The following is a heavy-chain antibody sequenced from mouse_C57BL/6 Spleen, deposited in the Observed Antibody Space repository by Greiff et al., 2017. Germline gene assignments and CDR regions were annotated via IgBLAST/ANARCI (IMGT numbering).Heavy chain of an antibody. CDR3: AKKGTGYAMDY. CDR2: IWRGGST. V-gene: IGHV2-5*01. D-gene: IGHD2-14*01. J-gene: IGHJ4*01. CDR1: GFSLTSYG. Sequence: VMLVESGPGLLQPSQSLSITCTVSGFSLTSYGVHWVRQSPGKGLEWLGVIWRGGSTDYNAAFMSRLSITKDNSKSQVFFKMNSLQADDTAIYYCAKKGTGYAMDYWGQGTSVTVSS.